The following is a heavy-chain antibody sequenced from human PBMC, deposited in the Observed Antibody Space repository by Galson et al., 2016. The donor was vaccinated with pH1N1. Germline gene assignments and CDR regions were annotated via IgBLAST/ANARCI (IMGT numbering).Heavy chain of an antibody. CDR1: GFTLSNFD. CDR3: ARVKPHYEILTGYYGYYFDY. D-gene: IGHD3-9*01. V-gene: IGHV3-48*03. Sequence: SLRLSCAVSGFTLSNFDMNWVRQAPGKGLEWVSYISLTGSTIYYADPVKGRFTISRDNAKNSLYLQMNSLRADDTAVYFCARVKPHYEILTGYYGYYFDYWGQGTLVTVSS. CDR2: ISLTGSTI. J-gene: IGHJ4*02.